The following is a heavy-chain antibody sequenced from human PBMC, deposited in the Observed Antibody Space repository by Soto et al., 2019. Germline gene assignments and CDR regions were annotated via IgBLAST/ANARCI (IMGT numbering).Heavy chain of an antibody. CDR3: ARGLVVPAAMRGPFDY. V-gene: IGHV3-23*01. CDR2: ISGSGGST. J-gene: IGHJ4*02. Sequence: PGGSLRLSCAASGFTFSSYAMSWVRQAPGKGLEWVSAISGSGGSTYYADSVKGRFTISRDNSKNTLYLQMNSLRAEDTAVYYCARGLVVPAAMRGPFDYWGQGTLVTVSS. D-gene: IGHD2-2*01. CDR1: GFTFSSYA.